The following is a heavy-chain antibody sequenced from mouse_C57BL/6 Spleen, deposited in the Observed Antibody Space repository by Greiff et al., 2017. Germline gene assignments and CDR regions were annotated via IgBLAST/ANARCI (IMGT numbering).Heavy chain of an antibody. J-gene: IGHJ4*01. D-gene: IGHD1-1*01. CDR2: IDPSDSET. Sequence: QVQLQQPGAELVRPGSSVKLSCKASGYTFTSYWMHWVKQRPIQGLEWIGNIDPSDSETHYNQKFKDKATLTVDKSSSTAYMQLSSLTSEDSAVYYCARERNYYGSSDYAMDYWGQGTSVTVSS. V-gene: IGHV1-52*01. CDR1: GYTFTSYW. CDR3: ARERNYYGSSDYAMDY.